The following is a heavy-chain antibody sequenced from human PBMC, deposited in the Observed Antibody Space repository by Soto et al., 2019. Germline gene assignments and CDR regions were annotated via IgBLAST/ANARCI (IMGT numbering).Heavy chain of an antibody. Sequence: SETLSLTCAVYGGSFSGYYWSWIRQPPGKGLEWIGYINYSGSTNYNPSLKSRVTISVDTSKNQFSLKLRSVTAADTAVYYCATGATYSSSWSGSFDHWGQGTLVTVSS. D-gene: IGHD6-13*01. CDR2: INYSGST. V-gene: IGHV4-34*01. CDR1: GGSFSGYY. J-gene: IGHJ4*02. CDR3: ATGATYSSSWSGSFDH.